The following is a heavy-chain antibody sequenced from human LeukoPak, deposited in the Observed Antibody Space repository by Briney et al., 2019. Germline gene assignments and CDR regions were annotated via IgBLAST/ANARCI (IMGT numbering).Heavy chain of an antibody. CDR2: IYSGGST. V-gene: IGHV3-53*01. D-gene: IGHD3-22*01. J-gene: IGHJ4*02. Sequence: GGSLRLSCAASGFTVSSNYMSWVRQAPGKGLEWVSVIYSGGSTYYADSVKGRFTISRDNSKNTLYLQMNSLRAEDTAVYHCTCQGVYYYDSSGSGNYWGKGTLVTVSS. CDR3: TCQGVYYYDSSGSGNY. CDR1: GFTVSSNY.